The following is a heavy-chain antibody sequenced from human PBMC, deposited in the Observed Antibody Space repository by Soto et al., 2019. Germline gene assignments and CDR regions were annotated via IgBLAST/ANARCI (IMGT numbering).Heavy chain of an antibody. J-gene: IGHJ5*02. Sequence: SVKVSCKASGGTFSSYAISWVRQAPGQGLEWMGGIIPIFGTANYAQKFQGRVTITADESTSTAYMELSSLRSEDTAVYYCARASYSSGWYLFNWFDPWDQGTLIAVSS. CDR2: IIPIFGTA. CDR3: ARASYSSGWYLFNWFDP. D-gene: IGHD6-19*01. V-gene: IGHV1-69*13. CDR1: GGTFSSYA.